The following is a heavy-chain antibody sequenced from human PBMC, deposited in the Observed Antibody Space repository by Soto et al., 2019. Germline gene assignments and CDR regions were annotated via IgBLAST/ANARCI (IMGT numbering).Heavy chain of an antibody. D-gene: IGHD3-22*01. Sequence: ASVKVSCKASGYTFTSHYMHWVRQAPGQGLEWMGIINPSGGSTTYAQNFQGRVTMTRDTSTSTDYMELSSLRSEDTAVYYCARNYDRSGFGYYGMDVWGQGTTVTVSS. CDR2: INPSGGST. CDR1: GYTFTSHY. J-gene: IGHJ6*02. V-gene: IGHV1-46*01. CDR3: ARNYDRSGFGYYGMDV.